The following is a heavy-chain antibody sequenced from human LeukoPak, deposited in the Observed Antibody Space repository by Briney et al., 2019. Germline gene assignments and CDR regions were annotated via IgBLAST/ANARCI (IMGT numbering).Heavy chain of an antibody. Sequence: AGGSLRLSCAASGFTFSSYAMHWVRQAPGKGLEWVAVISYDGSNKYYADSVKGRFTISRDNSKNTLYLQTNSLRAEDTAVYYCASQRYCSSTSCYAGSYYYYGMDVWGQGTTVTVSS. D-gene: IGHD2-2*01. CDR3: ASQRYCSSTSCYAGSYYYYGMDV. J-gene: IGHJ6*02. CDR2: ISYDGSNK. CDR1: GFTFSSYA. V-gene: IGHV3-30-3*01.